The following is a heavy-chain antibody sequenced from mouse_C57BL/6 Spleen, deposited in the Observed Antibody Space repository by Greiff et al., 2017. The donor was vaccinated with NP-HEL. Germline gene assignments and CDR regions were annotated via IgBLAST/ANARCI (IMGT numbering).Heavy chain of an antibody. V-gene: IGHV1-22*01. D-gene: IGHD2-4*01. CDR2: INPNNGGT. CDR1: GYTFTDYN. Sequence: VQLQQSGPELVKPGASVKMSCKASGYTFTDYNMHWVKQSHGKSLEWIGYINPNNGGTSYNQKFKGKATLTVNKSSSTAYMELRSLTSEASAVYYCARGGLRRGNYWGQGTTLTVSS. J-gene: IGHJ2*01. CDR3: ARGGLRRGNY.